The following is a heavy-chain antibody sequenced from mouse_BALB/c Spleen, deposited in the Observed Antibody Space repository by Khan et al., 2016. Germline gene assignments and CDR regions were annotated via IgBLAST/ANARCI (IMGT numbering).Heavy chain of an antibody. CDR1: GFDFSRYW. CDR3: ASTLWYFEV. CDR2: INPDSSTI. Sequence: EVKLLESGGGLVQPGGSLKLSCAALGFDFSRYWMSWVRQAPGKGLEWIGEINPDSSTINHTPSLKDKFIISRYNAKNMLYLQLSKVRSEDSALIYLASTLWYFEVSGAGTTVTVSS. V-gene: IGHV4-1*02. J-gene: IGHJ1*01.